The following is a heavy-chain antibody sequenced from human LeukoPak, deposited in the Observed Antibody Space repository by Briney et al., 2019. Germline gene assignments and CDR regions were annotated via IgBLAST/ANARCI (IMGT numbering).Heavy chain of an antibody. V-gene: IGHV3-23*01. Sequence: PGGSLRLSCAASGFTFSSYAMSWVRQAPGKGLEWVSAISGSGGSTYYADSVKGRFTISRDNSKNTLYLQMDSLRAEDTAVYYCAKRRAWSGYPNDYWGQGTLVTVSS. CDR3: AKRRAWSGYPNDY. CDR1: GFTFSSYA. D-gene: IGHD3-3*01. J-gene: IGHJ4*02. CDR2: ISGSGGST.